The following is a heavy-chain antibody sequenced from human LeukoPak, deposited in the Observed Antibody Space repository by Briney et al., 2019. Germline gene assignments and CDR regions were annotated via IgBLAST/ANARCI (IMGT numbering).Heavy chain of an antibody. CDR1: GGSLSGPY. J-gene: IGHJ4*02. CDR3: ARDPCSSINCPLRF. D-gene: IGHD2-2*01. CDR2: INHSGRT. V-gene: IGHV4-34*01. Sequence: SENLSLTCAVYGGSLSGPYCSWIRQSPGKGLEWIGEINHSGRTNYNPSLESRATISFDTSKNQFSLRVRSVTAADTAVYYCARDPCSSINCPLRFWGQGTLVTV.